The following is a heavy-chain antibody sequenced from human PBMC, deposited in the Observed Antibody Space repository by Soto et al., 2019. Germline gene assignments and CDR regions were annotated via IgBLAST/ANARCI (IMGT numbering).Heavy chain of an antibody. CDR1: GFTFSSYG. Sequence: QVQLVESGGGVVQPGRSLRLSCAASGFTFSSYGMHWVRQAPGKGLEWVAVIWYDGSNKYYADSVKGRFTISRDNSKXXXXXXXXXXXXXXXXXXXCAREWHFDYWGQGTLVTVSS. V-gene: IGHV3-33*01. J-gene: IGHJ4*02. CDR2: IWYDGSNK. CDR3: AREWHFDY. D-gene: IGHD3-3*01.